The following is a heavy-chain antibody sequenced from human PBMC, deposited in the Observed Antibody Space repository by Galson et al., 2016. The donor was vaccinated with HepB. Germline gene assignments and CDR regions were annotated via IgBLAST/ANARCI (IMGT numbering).Heavy chain of an antibody. CDR3: ATIPWVPSMHRL. Sequence: SLRLSCAGSGLIFDSDGISWVRQAPGKGLEWVSAIRHRDGSTHFGDSARGRFTISRDSSKNTVYLQMNSLRAEDTAVYYCATIPWVPSMHRLWGQGTLVSVSS. V-gene: IGHV3-23*01. J-gene: IGHJ3*01. D-gene: IGHD2/OR15-2a*01. CDR2: IRHRDGST. CDR1: GLIFDSDG.